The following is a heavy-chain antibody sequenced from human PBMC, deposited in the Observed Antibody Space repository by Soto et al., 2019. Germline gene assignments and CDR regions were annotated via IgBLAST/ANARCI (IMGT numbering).Heavy chain of an antibody. CDR2: IIPILGIA. V-gene: IGHV1-69*04. CDR3: ATDGYGRRELHYYYYGMDV. CDR1: GGTFSSYT. Sequence: ASVKVSCKASGGTFSSYTISWVRQAPGQGLEWMGRIIPILGIANYAQKFQGRVTITADKSTSTAYMELSSLRSEDTAVYYCATDGYGRRELHYYYYGMDVWGQGTTVTVSS. D-gene: IGHD3-10*01. J-gene: IGHJ6*02.